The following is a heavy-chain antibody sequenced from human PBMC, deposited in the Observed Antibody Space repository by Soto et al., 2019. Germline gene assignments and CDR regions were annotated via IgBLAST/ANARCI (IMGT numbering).Heavy chain of an antibody. CDR2: IYYSGST. Sequence: QVQLQESGPGLVKPSETLSLTCTVSGGSISSYYWSWIRQPPGKGLEWIGYIYYSGSTNYNPSLKSRVTISVDTSKNQFSLKLSSVTAADTAVYYCARSYYDILTGYPHGWFDPWGQGTLVTVSS. J-gene: IGHJ5*02. CDR1: GGSISSYY. CDR3: ARSYYDILTGYPHGWFDP. D-gene: IGHD3-9*01. V-gene: IGHV4-59*01.